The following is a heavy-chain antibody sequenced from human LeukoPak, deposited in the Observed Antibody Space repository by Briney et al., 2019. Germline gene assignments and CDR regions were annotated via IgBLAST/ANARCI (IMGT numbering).Heavy chain of an antibody. CDR1: GFTFSSYA. V-gene: IGHV3-30*18. J-gene: IGHJ4*02. Sequence: GGSLRLSCAASGFTFSSYAMSWVRQAPGKGLEWVAVISYDGSNKYYADSVKGRFTISRDNSKNTLYLQMNSLRAEDTAVYYCAKAGIAVAGLFDYWGQGTLVTVSS. CDR3: AKAGIAVAGLFDY. D-gene: IGHD6-19*01. CDR2: ISYDGSNK.